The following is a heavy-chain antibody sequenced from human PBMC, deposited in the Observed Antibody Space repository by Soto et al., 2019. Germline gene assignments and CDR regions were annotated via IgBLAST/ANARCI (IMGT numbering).Heavy chain of an antibody. V-gene: IGHV4-31*03. CDR2: IYYSGST. D-gene: IGHD2-2*01. J-gene: IGHJ4*02. CDR3: ASPYCSSTSCYRFLFDY. Sequence: PSETLSLTCTVSGGSISSGGYYWSWIRQHPGKGLEWIGYIYYSGSTYYNPSLKSRVTISVDTSKNQFSLKLSSVTAADTAVYYCASPYCSSTSCYRFLFDYWGQGTLVTV. CDR1: GGSISSGGYY.